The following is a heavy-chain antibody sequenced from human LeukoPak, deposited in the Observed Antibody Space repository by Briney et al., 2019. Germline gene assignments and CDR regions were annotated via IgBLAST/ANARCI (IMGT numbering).Heavy chain of an antibody. D-gene: IGHD6-19*01. Sequence: PGGSLRPSCAASGFTVSSNYMSWVRQAPGKGLEWVSVIYSGGSTYYADSVKGRFTISRDNSKNTLYLQMNSLRAEDTAVYYCARIRRGSGWYGYYFDYWGQGTLVTVSS. V-gene: IGHV3-53*01. CDR2: IYSGGST. J-gene: IGHJ4*02. CDR1: GFTVSSNY. CDR3: ARIRRGSGWYGYYFDY.